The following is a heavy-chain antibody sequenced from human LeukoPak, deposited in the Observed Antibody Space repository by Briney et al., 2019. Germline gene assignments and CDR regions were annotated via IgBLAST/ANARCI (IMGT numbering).Heavy chain of an antibody. Sequence: SQTLSLTCTVSGGSISSGDYYWSWIRQPPGKGLEWIGYIYYSRSTYYNPSLKSRVTISVDTSKNQFSLKLSSVTAADTAVYYCARENDYDLGMDVWGQGTTVTVAS. J-gene: IGHJ6*02. CDR3: ARENDYDLGMDV. V-gene: IGHV4-30-4*01. D-gene: IGHD3-3*01. CDR1: GGSISSGDYY. CDR2: IYYSRST.